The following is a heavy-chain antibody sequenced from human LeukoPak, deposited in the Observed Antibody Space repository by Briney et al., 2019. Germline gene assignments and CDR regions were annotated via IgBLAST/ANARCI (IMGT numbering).Heavy chain of an antibody. J-gene: IGHJ4*02. CDR1: GVSLRGSSFY. Sequence: SETLSLTCTVSGVSLRGSSFYWGWIRQPPGKGPEWIGTIYFDGNTFYNPSLKSRLTISVDMSKSQFSLKLSSVTASDTAMYYCAAENGNFFIGYHYFERWGRGTPVSVSS. D-gene: IGHD3-16*02. CDR3: AAENGNFFIGYHYFER. CDR2: IYFDGNT. V-gene: IGHV4-39*01.